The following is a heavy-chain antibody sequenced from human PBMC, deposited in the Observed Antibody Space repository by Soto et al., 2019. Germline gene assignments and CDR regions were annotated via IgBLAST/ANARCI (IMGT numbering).Heavy chain of an antibody. Sequence: QVQLVESGGAVVQPGGSLRLSCAASGFTFSNYIFYWVRQAPGKGPEWVAAISYDGSNKQYADSVKGRFAISRDNPGNARDLQMNSLRGDDPALYSCARGDPYYGMDVWGQGTTVTVSS. CDR2: ISYDGSNK. CDR1: GFTFSNYI. CDR3: ARGDPYYGMDV. V-gene: IGHV3-30*09. J-gene: IGHJ6*02.